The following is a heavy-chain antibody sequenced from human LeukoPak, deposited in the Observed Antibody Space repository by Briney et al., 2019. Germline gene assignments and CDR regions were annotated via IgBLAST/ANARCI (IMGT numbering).Heavy chain of an antibody. CDR3: AKRLAAAGTRSVDY. Sequence: GRSLRLSCAASGYTFSSYAMCWVHQAPGKGLEWVSAISGSGGSTYYADSVKGRFTISRDNSKNTLYLQMNSLRAEDTAVYYCAKRLAAAGTRSVDYWGQGTLVTVSS. CDR1: GYTFSSYA. V-gene: IGHV3-23*01. D-gene: IGHD6-13*01. CDR2: ISGSGGST. J-gene: IGHJ4*02.